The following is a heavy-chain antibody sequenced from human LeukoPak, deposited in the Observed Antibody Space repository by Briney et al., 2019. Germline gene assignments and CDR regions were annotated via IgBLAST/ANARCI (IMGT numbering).Heavy chain of an antibody. V-gene: IGHV4-34*01. D-gene: IGHD3-16*02. J-gene: IGHJ4*02. CDR2: INHSGST. CDR1: GGSFSGYY. CDR3: ARGPRDYVWGSYRYFFDY. Sequence: PSETLSLTRAVYGGSFSGYYWSWIRQPPGKGLEWIGEINHSGSTNYNPSLKSRVTISVDTSKNQFSLKLSSVTAADTAVYYCARGPRDYVWGSYRYFFDYWGQGTLVTVSS.